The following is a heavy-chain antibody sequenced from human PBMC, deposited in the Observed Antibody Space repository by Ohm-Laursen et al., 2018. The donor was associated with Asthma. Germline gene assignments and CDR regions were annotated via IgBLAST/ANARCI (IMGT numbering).Heavy chain of an antibody. CDR3: ARSMRGSSSYTRFDY. J-gene: IGHJ4*02. CDR1: GYTFTSYA. D-gene: IGHD6-6*01. Sequence: ASVKVSCKASGYTFTSYAMNWVRQPPGQGLEWMGWININTGNPTYAQGFTGRFVFSLDTSVSTAYLQISSLKAEDTAVYYCARSMRGSSSYTRFDYWGQGTLVTVSS. CDR2: ININTGNP. V-gene: IGHV7-4-1*02.